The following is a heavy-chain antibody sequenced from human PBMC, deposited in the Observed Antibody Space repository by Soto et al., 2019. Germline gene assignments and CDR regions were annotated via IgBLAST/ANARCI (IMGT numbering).Heavy chain of an antibody. J-gene: IGHJ5*02. Sequence: SETLSVTCTVSGGSISSYYWSWIRQPPGKGLEWIGYIYYNGSTNYNPSLKSRVTISVDTSKNQFSLKLSSVTAADTAVYYCARASYTYDFWSGYFYWFDPWGQGTLVTVSS. V-gene: IGHV4-59*01. CDR1: GGSISSYY. D-gene: IGHD3-3*01. CDR2: IYYNGST. CDR3: ARASYTYDFWSGYFYWFDP.